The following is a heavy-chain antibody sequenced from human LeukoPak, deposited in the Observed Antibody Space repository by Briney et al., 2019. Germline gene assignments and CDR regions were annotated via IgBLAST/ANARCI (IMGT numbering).Heavy chain of an antibody. Sequence: GGSLRLSCAAAGFTFSSYEMNWVRQAPGKGLEWVSHISSSGSTIYYADSVKGRFTISRDNAKNSLYLQMNSLRAEDTAVYYCAELGITMVRGDYWFDPWGQGTLVTVSS. CDR3: AELGITMVRGDYWFDP. V-gene: IGHV3-48*03. J-gene: IGHJ5*02. CDR2: ISSSGSTI. D-gene: IGHD3-10*01. CDR1: GFTFSSYE.